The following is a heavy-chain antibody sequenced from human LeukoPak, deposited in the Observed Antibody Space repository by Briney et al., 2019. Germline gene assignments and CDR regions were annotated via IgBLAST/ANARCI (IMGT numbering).Heavy chain of an antibody. CDR1: GYTFTGYY. CDR3: ARVRDTVVRGVINWFDP. J-gene: IGHJ5*02. Sequence: ASVKVSCKASGYTFTGYYMHWVRQAPGQGLEWIGWINPNSGGTNYAQKFQGRVTMTRDTSISTAYMELSRLRSDDTAVYYCARVRDTVVRGVINWFDPWGQGTLVTVSS. D-gene: IGHD3-10*01. CDR2: INPNSGGT. V-gene: IGHV1-2*02.